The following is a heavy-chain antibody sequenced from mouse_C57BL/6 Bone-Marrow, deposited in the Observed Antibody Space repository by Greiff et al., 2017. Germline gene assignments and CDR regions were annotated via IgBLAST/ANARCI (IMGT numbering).Heavy chain of an antibody. CDR1: GYTFTSYW. CDR2: IDPSDSET. Sequence: QVQLQQPGAELVRPGSSVKLSCKASGYTFTSYWMHWVKQRPIQGLEWIGNIDPSDSETHYNQKFKDKATLTVDKSSSTAYMQLSSLTSEDSAVYYCARGHYYYGSSSFAYWGQGTLVTVSA. J-gene: IGHJ3*01. V-gene: IGHV1-52*01. D-gene: IGHD1-1*01. CDR3: ARGHYYYGSSSFAY.